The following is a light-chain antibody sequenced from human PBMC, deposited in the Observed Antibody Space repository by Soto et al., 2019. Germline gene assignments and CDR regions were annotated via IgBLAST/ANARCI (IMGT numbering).Light chain of an antibody. V-gene: IGLV2-14*01. CDR1: SSDVGSYNY. CDR2: EVS. Sequence: QSALTQPASVSGSPGQSITISCTGTSSDVGSYNYVSWYQRHPGKAPKLMIYEVSDRPSGISSRFSGSKSGNTASLTISGLQTEEEADYYCSSYTSSSTLFGNGTKVTV. CDR3: SSYTSSSTL. J-gene: IGLJ1*01.